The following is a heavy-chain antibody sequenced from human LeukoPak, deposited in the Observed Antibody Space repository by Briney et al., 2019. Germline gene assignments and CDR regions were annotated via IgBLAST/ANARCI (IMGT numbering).Heavy chain of an antibody. CDR1: GFTFSSYA. D-gene: IGHD3-3*01. Sequence: GGSLRLSCAASGFTFSSYAMSWVRQAPGKGLEWVSAISGSGGSTYYADSVKGRFTISRDNSKNTLYLQMNGLRAEDTAVYYCAKSALRFLEWLDTYYFDYWGQGTLVTVSS. J-gene: IGHJ4*02. CDR2: ISGSGGST. CDR3: AKSALRFLEWLDTYYFDY. V-gene: IGHV3-23*01.